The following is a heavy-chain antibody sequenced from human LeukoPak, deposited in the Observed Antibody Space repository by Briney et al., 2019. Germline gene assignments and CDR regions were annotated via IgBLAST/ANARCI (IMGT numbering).Heavy chain of an antibody. D-gene: IGHD6-6*01. CDR1: GGSISSSNYY. Sequence: SETLSLTCTVSGGSISSSNYYWGWIRQPPGKGLEWIGSIYYSGSTYYSPSLKSRVTISVDTSKNQFSLKLSSVTAADTAVYYCARSSIAARSPAFDIWGQGTMVTVSS. CDR3: ARSSIAARSPAFDI. J-gene: IGHJ3*02. CDR2: IYYSGST. V-gene: IGHV4-39*07.